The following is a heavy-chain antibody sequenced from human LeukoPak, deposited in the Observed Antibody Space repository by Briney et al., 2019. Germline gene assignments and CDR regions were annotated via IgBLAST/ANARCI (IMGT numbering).Heavy chain of an antibody. J-gene: IGHJ6*02. CDR2: IWYDGSNK. CDR1: GFTFSSYG. D-gene: IGHD6-13*01. CDR3: ARFDSSWSLIRNYYYYGMDV. Sequence: GRSLRLSCAASGFTFSSYGMHWVRQAPGKGLEWVAVIWYDGSNKYYADSVKGRFTISRDNSKNTLYLQMNSLRAEDTAVYCCARFDSSWSLIRNYYYYGMDVWGQGTTVTVSS. V-gene: IGHV3-33*01.